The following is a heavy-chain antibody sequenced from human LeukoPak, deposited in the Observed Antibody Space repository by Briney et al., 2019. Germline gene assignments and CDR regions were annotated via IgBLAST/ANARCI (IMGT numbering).Heavy chain of an antibody. D-gene: IGHD3-22*01. J-gene: IGHJ4*02. CDR1: GFTFSNAW. CDR2: IKSKTDGGTT. V-gene: IGHV3-15*01. CDR3: TTDPYYYDSSGYYYARYYFDY. Sequence: GGSLRLSCAASGFTFSNAWMSWVRQAPGKGLEWVGRIKSKTDGGTTDYAAPVKGRFSISGYDSKNTLYLKMNSLKTEDTAVYYCTTDPYYYDSSGYYYARYYFDYWGQGTLVTVSS.